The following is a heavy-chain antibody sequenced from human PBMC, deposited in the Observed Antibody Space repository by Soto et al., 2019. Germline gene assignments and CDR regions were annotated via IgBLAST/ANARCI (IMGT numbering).Heavy chain of an antibody. CDR1: GGTFSSYA. D-gene: IGHD3-16*01. J-gene: IGHJ6*02. CDR2: IIPIFGTA. V-gene: IGHV1-69*12. CDR3: ARHLGGNHYYYGMDV. Sequence: QVQLVQSGAEVKKPGSSVKVSCKASGGTFSSYAISWVRQAPGQGLEWMGGIIPIFGTADYAQKFQGRVTITADDFTSTAYMELSSLRSQDTAVYYCARHLGGNHYYYGMDVWGQGTTVTVSS.